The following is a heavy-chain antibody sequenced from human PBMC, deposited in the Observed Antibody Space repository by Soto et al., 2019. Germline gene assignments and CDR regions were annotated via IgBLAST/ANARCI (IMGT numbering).Heavy chain of an antibody. V-gene: IGHV3-23*01. Sequence: GSLRLSCAAPGFTFSSYAMSWVRQAPGKGLEWVSSISTSGGSTYYADSVKGRFTISRDNSNNTLYLQMNSLRAEDTAVYYCSLSDRYYGMDVWGLGTTVTVS. J-gene: IGHJ6*02. CDR1: GFTFSSYA. CDR3: SLSDRYYGMDV. CDR2: ISTSGGST.